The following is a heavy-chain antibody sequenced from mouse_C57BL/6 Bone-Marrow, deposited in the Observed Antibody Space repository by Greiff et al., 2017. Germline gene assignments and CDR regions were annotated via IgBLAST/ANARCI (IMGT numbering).Heavy chain of an antibody. CDR2: IYPGSGST. V-gene: IGHV1-55*01. CDR3: ARLAFITTVVGDY. J-gene: IGHJ2*01. Sequence: VQLQQPGAELVKPGASVKMSCKASGYTFTSYWITWVKQRPGQGLAWIGDIYPGSGSTNYNEKFQSKATLTVDTSSSPAYMQLSSLTSEDSAVYYYARLAFITTVVGDYWGQGTTLTVSS. D-gene: IGHD1-1*01. CDR1: GYTFTSYW.